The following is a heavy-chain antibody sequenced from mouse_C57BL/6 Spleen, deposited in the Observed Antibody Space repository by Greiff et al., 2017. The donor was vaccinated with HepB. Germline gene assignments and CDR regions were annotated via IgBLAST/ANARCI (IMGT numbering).Heavy chain of an antibody. CDR1: GYAFSSYW. J-gene: IGHJ2*01. Sequence: VQLQQSGAELVKPGASVKISCKASGYAFSSYWMNWVKQRPGKGLEWIGQIYPGDGDTNYNGKFKGKATLTADKSSSTAYMQLSSLTSEDSAVYFCARSGHYYGSSSYFDYWGQGTTLTVSS. D-gene: IGHD1-1*01. V-gene: IGHV1-80*01. CDR2: IYPGDGDT. CDR3: ARSGHYYGSSSYFDY.